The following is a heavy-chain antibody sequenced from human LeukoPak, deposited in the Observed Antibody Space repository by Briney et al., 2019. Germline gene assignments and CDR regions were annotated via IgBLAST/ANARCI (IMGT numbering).Heavy chain of an antibody. Sequence: PGGSLRLSCAASGFTFSSYAMSWVRQAPGKGLEWVSYISSSSSTIYYADSVKGRFTISRDNAKNSLYLQMNSLRAEDTAVYYCARDAAAMDVYYYYYYMDVWGKGTTVTVSS. CDR3: ARDAAAMDVYYYYYYMDV. D-gene: IGHD5-18*01. CDR1: GFTFSSYA. CDR2: ISSSSSTI. V-gene: IGHV3-48*04. J-gene: IGHJ6*03.